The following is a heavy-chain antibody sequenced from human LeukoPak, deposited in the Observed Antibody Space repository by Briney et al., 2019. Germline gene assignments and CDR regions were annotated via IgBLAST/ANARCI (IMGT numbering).Heavy chain of an antibody. V-gene: IGHV3-30*02. J-gene: IGHJ4*02. CDR3: VQGTRRGAITMVRGVIGKSYYFDS. CDR1: GFTFSSYG. D-gene: IGHD3-10*01. CDR2: IRYDGSNK. Sequence: PGGSLRLSCAASGFTFSSYGMHWVRQAPGKGLEWVAFIRYDGSNKYYADSVKGRFTISRDNSKNTLYLQMNSLRAEDTAVYYCVQGTRRGAITMVRGVIGKSYYFDSWGQGTLVTVSS.